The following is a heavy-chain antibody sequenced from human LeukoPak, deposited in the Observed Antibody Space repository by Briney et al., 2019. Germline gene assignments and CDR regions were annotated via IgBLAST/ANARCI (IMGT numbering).Heavy chain of an antibody. J-gene: IGHJ6*02. CDR2: IYTSGST. Sequence: PSETLSLTCTVSGGSISSYYWSWIRQPAGKGLEWIGRIYTSGSTNYNPSLKSRVTMSVDTSKNQFSLKLSSVTAADTAVYYCARAWGEISRSGYYNYYGMDVWGRGTTVTVSS. V-gene: IGHV4-4*07. D-gene: IGHD3-3*01. CDR1: GGSISSYY. CDR3: ARAWGEISRSGYYNYYGMDV.